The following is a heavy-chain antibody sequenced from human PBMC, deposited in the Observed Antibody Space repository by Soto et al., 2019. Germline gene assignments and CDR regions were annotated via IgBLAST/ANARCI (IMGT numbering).Heavy chain of an antibody. CDR3: ARDNIDSGIDC. D-gene: IGHD3-9*01. J-gene: IGHJ4*02. CDR1: GLTVSSNY. V-gene: IGHV3-66*01. CDR2: IYSGGTT. Sequence: EVQLVESGGGLVQPGGSLRLSCAASGLTVSSNYMSWVRQAPGKGLEWVSVIYSGGTTYYADSMKGRFTISRDNSKNTLYHQMTTLRAEDTAVYSGARDNIDSGIDCWGQGTLVTVSS.